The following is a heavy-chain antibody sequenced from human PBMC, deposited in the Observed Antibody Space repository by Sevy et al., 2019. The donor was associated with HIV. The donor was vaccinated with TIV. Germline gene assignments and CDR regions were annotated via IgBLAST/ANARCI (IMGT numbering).Heavy chain of an antibody. CDR3: AKDSGSYSYFDY. V-gene: IGHV3-23*01. CDR1: GFTFSSYA. J-gene: IGHJ4*02. CDR2: ISGSGGST. D-gene: IGHD1-26*01. Sequence: GGSLRLSCAASGFTFSSYAMSWVRQAPGKGLEWVSAISGSGGSTYYTDSVKGRFTISRDNSKNTLYLQMNSLRAEDTAVYYCAKDSGSYSYFDYWGQGTLVTVSS.